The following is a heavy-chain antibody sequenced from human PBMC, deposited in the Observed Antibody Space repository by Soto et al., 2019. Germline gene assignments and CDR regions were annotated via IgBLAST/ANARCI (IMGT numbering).Heavy chain of an antibody. J-gene: IGHJ4*02. CDR2: ISSSSSYI. Sequence: PGGSLRLSCAASGFTFSSYSMNWVRQAPGKGLEWVSSISSSSSYIYYADSVKGRFTISRDNAKNSLYLQMNSLRAEDTAVYYCARDLQQWLVGSPQDYWGQGTRVTVAS. V-gene: IGHV3-21*01. CDR1: GFTFSSYS. D-gene: IGHD6-19*01. CDR3: ARDLQQWLVGSPQDY.